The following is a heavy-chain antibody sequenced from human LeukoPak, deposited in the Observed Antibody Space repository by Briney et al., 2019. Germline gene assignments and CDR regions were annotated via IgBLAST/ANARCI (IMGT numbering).Heavy chain of an antibody. D-gene: IGHD6-25*01. CDR3: AKDIFGYSSGWFDP. Sequence: GGSLRLSCAASGFTFDDYAMHWVRQAPGKGLEWVSGISWNSGSIGYADSVKGRFTISRDNAKNSLYLQMNSLRAEDTALYYCAKDIFGYSSGWFDPWGQGTLVTVSS. CDR2: ISWNSGSI. CDR1: GFTFDDYA. V-gene: IGHV3-9*01. J-gene: IGHJ5*02.